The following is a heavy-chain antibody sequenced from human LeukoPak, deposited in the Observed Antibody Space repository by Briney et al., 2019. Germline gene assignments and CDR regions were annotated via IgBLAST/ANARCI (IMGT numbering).Heavy chain of an antibody. J-gene: IGHJ3*02. V-gene: IGHV3-11*04. Sequence: GGSLRLSCAASRFDFKSYWMSWIRQAPGKGLEWVSYISSSGSTIYYADSVKGRFTISRDNAKNSLYLQMNSLRAEDTAVYYCARLDRMYYDFWSGRLGAFDIWGQGTMVTVSS. CDR1: RFDFKSYW. CDR2: ISSSGSTI. CDR3: ARLDRMYYDFWSGRLGAFDI. D-gene: IGHD3-3*01.